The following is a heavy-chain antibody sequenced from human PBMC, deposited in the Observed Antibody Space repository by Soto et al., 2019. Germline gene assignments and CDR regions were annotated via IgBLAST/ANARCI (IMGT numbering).Heavy chain of an antibody. CDR2: INPSGGST. CDR3: ARDYGGNNDY. CDR1: GYTFTSYY. J-gene: IGHJ4*02. D-gene: IGHD4-17*01. V-gene: IGHV1-46*01. Sequence: GASVKVSCKASGYTFTSYYMHWVRQAPGQGLEWMGIINPSGGSTSYAQKFQGRVTMTRDTSTSTVYMELSSLRSEDTAMYYSARDYGGNNDYWGQGNLVTVSS.